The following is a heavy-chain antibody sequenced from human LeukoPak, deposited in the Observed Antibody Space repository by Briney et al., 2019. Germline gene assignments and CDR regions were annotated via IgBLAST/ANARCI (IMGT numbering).Heavy chain of an antibody. Sequence: SETLSLTCAVYGGSFSGYYWSWIRQPPGKGLEWIGEINHSGSTNYNPSLKSRVTISVDTSKNQFSLKLSSVTAADTAVYYCAGTCSGGSCYHDACDIWGQGTMVTVSS. V-gene: IGHV4-34*01. D-gene: IGHD2-15*01. CDR2: INHSGST. CDR1: GGSFSGYY. J-gene: IGHJ3*02. CDR3: AGTCSGGSCYHDACDI.